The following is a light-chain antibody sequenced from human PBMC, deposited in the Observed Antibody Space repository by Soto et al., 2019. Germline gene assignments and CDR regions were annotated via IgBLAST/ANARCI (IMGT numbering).Light chain of an antibody. CDR2: DAS. CDR1: QSGSSD. Sequence: EIVLTQSPATLPSSPGERATLSCRASQSGSSDFAWYQQKPGQVPRLLTYDASNRATGIPARFSGSGSGTNFTLTISSLQPDDFAVYYCQHRHSLGPGTKVDVK. J-gene: IGKJ3*01. CDR3: QHRHS. V-gene: IGKV3-11*01.